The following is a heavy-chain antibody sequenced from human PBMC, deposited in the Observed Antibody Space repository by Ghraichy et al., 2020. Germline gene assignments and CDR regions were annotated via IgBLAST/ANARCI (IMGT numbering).Heavy chain of an antibody. D-gene: IGHD2-2*01. V-gene: IGHV3-30-3*01. CDR2: ISNDGNNK. CDR3: AREYCATTNCYLKGGYSYYGMDV. J-gene: IGHJ6*02. Sequence: GGSLRLSCAASRFTFTSYAMHWVRQAPGKGLEWVAFISNDGNNKYYADPVKGRFTISRDNSKNTLYLQMNSLRTEDTAIYYCAREYCATTNCYLKGGYSYYGMDVWGQGTTVTVSS. CDR1: RFTFTSYA.